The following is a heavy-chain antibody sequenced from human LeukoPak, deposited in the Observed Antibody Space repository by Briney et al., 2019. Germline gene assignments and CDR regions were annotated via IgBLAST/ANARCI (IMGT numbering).Heavy chain of an antibody. D-gene: IGHD3-3*01. Sequence: GGSLRLSCAASGFTFSHARMNWVRQAPGKGLEWVSAISGSGGSTYYADSVKGRFTISRDNSKNTLYLQMNSLRAEDTAVYYCAKDFTGSYDFWSGYYLAFDIWGQGTMVTVSS. CDR1: GFTFSHAR. J-gene: IGHJ3*02. CDR2: ISGSGGST. V-gene: IGHV3-23*01. CDR3: AKDFTGSYDFWSGYYLAFDI.